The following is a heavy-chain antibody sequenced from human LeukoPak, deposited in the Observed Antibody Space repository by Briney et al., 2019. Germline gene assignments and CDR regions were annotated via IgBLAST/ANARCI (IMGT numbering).Heavy chain of an antibody. Sequence: GGSLRLSCAASGLNFSSRWMNWVRQAPGQGLEWVASIKEDGSEKHYVDSVKGRFTISRDNGKNSLYLQMNSLRAEDTAVYYCARDSGWWRFDVWGQGTTVTVSS. CDR3: ARDSGWWRFDV. J-gene: IGHJ6*02. CDR2: IKEDGSEK. CDR1: GLNFSSRW. V-gene: IGHV3-7*03. D-gene: IGHD6-13*01.